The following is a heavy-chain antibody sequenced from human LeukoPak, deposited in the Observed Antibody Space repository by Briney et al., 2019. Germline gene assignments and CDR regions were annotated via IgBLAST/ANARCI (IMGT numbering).Heavy chain of an antibody. CDR1: GGSFSGYY. J-gene: IGHJ4*02. V-gene: IGHV4-34*01. D-gene: IGHD3-10*01. CDR2: INHSGST. CDR3: ARAYYYYGSHPEDY. Sequence: SSETLSLTCAVYGGSFSGYYWSWIRQPPGKGLEWIGEINHSGSTNYNPSLKSRVTISVDTSKNQFSLKLSSVTAADMAVYYCARAYYYYGSHPEDYWGQGTLVTVSS.